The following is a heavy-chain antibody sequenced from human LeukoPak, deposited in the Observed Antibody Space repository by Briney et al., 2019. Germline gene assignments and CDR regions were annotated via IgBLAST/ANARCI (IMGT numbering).Heavy chain of an antibody. D-gene: IGHD3-10*01. J-gene: IGHJ6*02. CDR1: GFTVSSNY. CDR2: IYSGGST. Sequence: GGSLRLSCAASGFTVSSNYMNWVRQAPGKGLEWVSVIYSGGSTYYADSVKGRFTISRDNSKNTLYLQMSSLRGEDTAVYYCAKNYESGRGVPYGMDVWGQGTTVTVSS. CDR3: AKNYESGRGVPYGMDV. V-gene: IGHV3-53*01.